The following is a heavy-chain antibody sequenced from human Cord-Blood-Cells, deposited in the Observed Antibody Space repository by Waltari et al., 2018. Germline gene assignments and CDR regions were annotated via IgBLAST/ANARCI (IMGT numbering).Heavy chain of an antibody. CDR2: IYYSGST. D-gene: IGHD3-22*01. J-gene: IGHJ3*02. CDR1: GGSISSYY. CDR3: ARDSSGYYYVGAFDI. V-gene: IGHV4-59*01. Sequence: QVQLQESGPGLVKPSETLSLTCTVSGGSISSYYWSWIRQPPGKGLEWIGYIYYSGSTNYNPSLKSRVTISVDTSKNQFSLKLSSVTAADTAVYYCARDSSGYYYVGAFDIWGQGTMVTVSS.